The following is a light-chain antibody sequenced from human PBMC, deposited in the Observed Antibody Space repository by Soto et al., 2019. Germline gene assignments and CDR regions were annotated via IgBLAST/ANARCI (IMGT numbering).Light chain of an antibody. CDR3: QQANSFPLT. Sequence: DIQMTQSPSTLSASVGDTVTITCRASQTISSWLAWYQQKPGAAPKLLIHSSSNLQSGVPSRFSGSGSGTDFTLTISSLQPEDFATYYCQQANSFPLTFGPGTKVD. J-gene: IGKJ3*01. CDR1: QTISSW. V-gene: IGKV1-12*01. CDR2: SSS.